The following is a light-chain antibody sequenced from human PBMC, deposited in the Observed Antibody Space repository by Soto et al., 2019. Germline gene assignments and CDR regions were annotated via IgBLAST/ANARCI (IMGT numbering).Light chain of an antibody. J-gene: IGKJ4*01. CDR1: QSISSY. Sequence: DLQMTQSPSSLSASVGDRVTITCPASQSISSYLNWYQQKPGKAPKLLIYAASSLQSGVPSRFSGSGSGTDFTLTISSLQPEDFATYYCQQSYSTTFGGGTKVEIK. CDR2: AAS. V-gene: IGKV1-39*01. CDR3: QQSYSTT.